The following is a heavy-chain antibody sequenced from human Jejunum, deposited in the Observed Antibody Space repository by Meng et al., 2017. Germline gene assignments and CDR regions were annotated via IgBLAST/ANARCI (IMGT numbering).Heavy chain of an antibody. CDR1: GYTFTGYY. J-gene: IGHJ1*01. V-gene: IGHV1-2*06. D-gene: IGHD3-22*01. CDR2: INPNTGVA. Sequence: QRQLVQSGAEVKKPGASVKVSCKASGYTFTGYYMHWVRQAPGQGLEWMGRINPNTGVATFAQKFQGRVTLTRDTSITTGYMEMSGLKSDDTAVYYCAKTRYYDSSGFQIWGQGTLVTVSS. CDR3: AKTRYYDSSGFQI.